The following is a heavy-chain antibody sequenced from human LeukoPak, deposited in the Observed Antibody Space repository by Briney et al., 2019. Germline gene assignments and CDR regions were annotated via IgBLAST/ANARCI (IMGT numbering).Heavy chain of an antibody. CDR3: AKWDSSSSSFDY. CDR1: GFTFSSYG. J-gene: IGHJ4*02. CDR2: IRYDGSNK. Sequence: GGSLRLSCAASGFTFSSYGMHWVRQAPGKGLEWVAFIRYDGSNKYYADSVKGRFTISRDNSKNTLYLQMNSLRAEDTAVYYCAKWDSSSSSFDYRGQGTLVTVSS. D-gene: IGHD6-6*01. V-gene: IGHV3-30*02.